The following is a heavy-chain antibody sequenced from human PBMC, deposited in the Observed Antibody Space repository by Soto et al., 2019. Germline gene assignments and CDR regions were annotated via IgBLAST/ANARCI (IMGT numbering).Heavy chain of an antibody. CDR1: GFTFSDYY. V-gene: IGHV3-11*01. CDR2: ISSSGSTI. J-gene: IGHJ4*02. Sequence: GGSLRLSCAASGFTFSDYYMSWIRQAPGKGLEWVSYISSSGSTIYYADSVKGRVTISRDNAKNSLYLQMNSLSDEDTAVYYCARYYYDSSGYYESTHFDYWGQGTLVTVSS. D-gene: IGHD3-22*01. CDR3: ARYYYDSSGYYESTHFDY.